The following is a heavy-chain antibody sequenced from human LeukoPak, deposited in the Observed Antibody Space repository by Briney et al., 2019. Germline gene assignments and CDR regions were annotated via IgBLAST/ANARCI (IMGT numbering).Heavy chain of an antibody. CDR1: GFTFSSYA. V-gene: IGHV3-23*01. CDR2: ISGSGGST. J-gene: IGHJ4*02. Sequence: GGSLRLSCAASGFTFSSYAMSWVRQAPGKGLEWVSAISGSGGSTYYADSVKGRFTIPRDNSKNTLYLQMNSRRAEDTAVYYCAKGRYSSSWYLGQYYFDYWGQGTLVTVSS. CDR3: AKGRYSSSWYLGQYYFDY. D-gene: IGHD6-13*01.